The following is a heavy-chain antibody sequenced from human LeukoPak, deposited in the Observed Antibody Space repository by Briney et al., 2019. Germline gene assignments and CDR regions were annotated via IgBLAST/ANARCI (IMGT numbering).Heavy chain of an antibody. CDR3: ANKISSSWYGGWDYYGMDV. CDR1: GFTFSSYS. J-gene: IGHJ6*02. CDR2: ISSSSSYI. D-gene: IGHD6-13*01. Sequence: PGGSLRLSCAASGFTFSSYSMNWVRQAPGKGLEWVSSISSSSSYIYYADSVKGRFTISRDNAKNSLYLQMNSLRAEDTAVYYCANKISSSWYGGWDYYGMDVWGQGTTVTVSS. V-gene: IGHV3-21*04.